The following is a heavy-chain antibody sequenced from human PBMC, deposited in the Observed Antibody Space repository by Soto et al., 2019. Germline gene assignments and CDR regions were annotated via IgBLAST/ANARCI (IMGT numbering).Heavy chain of an antibody. V-gene: IGHV3-15*01. D-gene: IGHD3-3*01. J-gene: IGHJ6*03. CDR1: GFTFSKPG. CDR2: IKSKTEGGTR. CDR3: TTELRDFWSGYTPIYYYYMDV. Sequence: EVQLVESGGGLVKPGGSLRLSGAAPGFTFSKPGMSWVPQAPGKGRDWVGRIKSKTEGGTRDYAAPVKGRFTISRDDSKNTLYLQMNSLKTEDTAVYYCTTELRDFWSGYTPIYYYYMDVWGKGTTVTVSS.